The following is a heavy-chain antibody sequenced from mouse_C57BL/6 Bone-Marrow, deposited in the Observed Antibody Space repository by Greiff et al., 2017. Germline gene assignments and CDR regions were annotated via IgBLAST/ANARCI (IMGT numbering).Heavy chain of an antibody. CDR2: IDPSASYT. CDR3: ARPSYYYGRPGFAY. J-gene: IGHJ3*01. Sequence: VQLQQPGAELVMPGASVKLSCKASGYTFTSYWMHWVKQRPGQGLEWIGEIDPSASYTNYNQKFKGKSTLTVDKSSSTAYMQLSSLTSEDSAVYYCARPSYYYGRPGFAYWGQGTLVTVSA. D-gene: IGHD1-1*01. CDR1: GYTFTSYW. V-gene: IGHV1-69*01.